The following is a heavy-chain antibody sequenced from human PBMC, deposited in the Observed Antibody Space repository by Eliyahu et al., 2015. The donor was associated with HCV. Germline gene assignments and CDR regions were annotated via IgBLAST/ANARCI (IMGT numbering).Heavy chain of an antibody. V-gene: IGHV1-69*01. D-gene: IGHD3-10*01. CDR1: GXTFXSYA. CDR3: ARWKTYGSGSPYFDY. Sequence: QVQLVQSGAEVKKPGSXVKXSCKASGXTFXSYAXSWXRQAPGQGLEWMGGTIPIFGTANYAQKFQGRVTITADESTSTAYMELSSLRSEDTAVYYCARWKTYGSGSPYFDYWGQGTLVTVSS. J-gene: IGHJ4*02. CDR2: TIPIFGTA.